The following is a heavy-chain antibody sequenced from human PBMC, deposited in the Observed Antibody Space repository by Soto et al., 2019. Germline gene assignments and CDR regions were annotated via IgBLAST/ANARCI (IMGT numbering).Heavy chain of an antibody. Sequence: SETLSLTCSVSGGSVSSGSYYWNWIRQPPGKGLEWIGYIYYTGGTSYNPSLRSRVTISADTSKNEFSLKLTSVTAADTAVYYCAGADIALDYWGQGSLVTVSS. D-gene: IGHD5-12*01. J-gene: IGHJ4*02. CDR3: AGADIALDY. CDR1: GGSVSSGSYY. CDR2: IYYTGGT. V-gene: IGHV4-61*01.